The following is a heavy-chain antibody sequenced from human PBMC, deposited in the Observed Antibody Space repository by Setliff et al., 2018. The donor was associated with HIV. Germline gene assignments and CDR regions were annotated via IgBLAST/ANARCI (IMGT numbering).Heavy chain of an antibody. J-gene: IGHJ4*02. Sequence: ASVKVSCKASGYTFPSYDTTWVRQAPGQGLEWMGWINAGNGNTKYSQKFQGRVTITRDTSASTAYMELSSLRSEDTAVYYCARAMVRGGVFDYWGQGTLVTVSS. V-gene: IGHV1-3*01. CDR3: ARAMVRGGVFDY. CDR2: INAGNGNT. D-gene: IGHD3-10*01. CDR1: GYTFPSYD.